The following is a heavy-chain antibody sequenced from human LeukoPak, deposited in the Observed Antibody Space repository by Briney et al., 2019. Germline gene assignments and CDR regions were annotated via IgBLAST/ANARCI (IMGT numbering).Heavy chain of an antibody. CDR2: IYSGGST. V-gene: IGHV3-53*01. J-gene: IGHJ3*01. CDR3: ARAVASKGYAFDL. Sequence: GGSLRLSCAASGFTVSSNYMSWVRQAPGKGLEWVSVIYSGGSTYYADSVKGRFTISRDNAKNTLYLQMSSLRAEDTAVYYCARAVASKGYAFDLWGQGTMVTVSS. D-gene: IGHD4-23*01. CDR1: GFTVSSNY.